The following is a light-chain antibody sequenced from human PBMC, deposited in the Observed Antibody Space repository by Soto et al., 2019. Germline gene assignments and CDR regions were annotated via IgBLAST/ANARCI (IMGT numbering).Light chain of an antibody. J-gene: IGKJ3*01. CDR1: QSVSSS. V-gene: IGKV3-11*01. CDR3: QQRSNWPPEVT. Sequence: EIVLTQPPDTLSLSPGERATLSCRASQSVSSSLAWYQRKPGQAPRLLIYDASKRATGIPARFSGSGSGTDFTLTISSLEPEDFAVYYCQQRSNWPPEVTFGPGTKVDIK. CDR2: DAS.